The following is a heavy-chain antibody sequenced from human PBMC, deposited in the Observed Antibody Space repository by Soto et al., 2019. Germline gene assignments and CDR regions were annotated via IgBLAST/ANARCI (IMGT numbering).Heavy chain of an antibody. V-gene: IGHV5-10-1*01. D-gene: IGHD3-22*01. CDR3: ARLLDYYDSNGPQCY. CDR2: IDPSDSYT. CDR1: GYSFTSYW. J-gene: IGHJ4*02. Sequence: PGESLKISCKGSGYSFTSYWISWVRQMPGKGLEWMGRIDPSDSYTNYSPSFQGHVTISADKSISTAYLQWSSLKASDTAMYYCARLLDYYDSNGPQCYWVQGTLVTVSS.